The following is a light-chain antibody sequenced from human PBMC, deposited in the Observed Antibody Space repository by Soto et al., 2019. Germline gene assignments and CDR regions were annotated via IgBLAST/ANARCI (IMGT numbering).Light chain of an antibody. CDR2: GAS. CDR3: QQYSTSLT. Sequence: EILMTQSPATLSVSPGERVTLSCRASQSVGSTLAWYQQKPGQAPRLLIRGASTRATGVPASFSGSGSGTAFTLTISSLQSEDFAVCYCQQYSTSLTFGGGTTLEIK. V-gene: IGKV3-15*01. CDR1: QSVGST. J-gene: IGKJ4*02.